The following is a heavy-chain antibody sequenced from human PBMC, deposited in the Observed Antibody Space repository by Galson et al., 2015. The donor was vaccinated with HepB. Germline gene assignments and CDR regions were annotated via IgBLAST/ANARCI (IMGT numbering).Heavy chain of an antibody. CDR1: GFIVSSNY. CDR3: ARTLTSGVFDY. D-gene: IGHD4-11*01. V-gene: IGHV3-66*01. CDR2: LYHDETP. J-gene: IGHJ4*02. Sequence: SLRLSCADSGFIVSSNYMSWVRQAPGKGLEWVAVLYHDETPYYADSVKGRFTISRSDSNNTVFLQMNRLGADDTAVYYCARTLTSGVFDYWGQRTLVTVSS.